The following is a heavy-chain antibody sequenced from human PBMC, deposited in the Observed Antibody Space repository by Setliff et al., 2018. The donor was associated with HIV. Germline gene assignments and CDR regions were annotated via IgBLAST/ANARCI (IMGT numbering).Heavy chain of an antibody. J-gene: IGHJ1*01. Sequence: SETLSLTCTVSGGSISCGGYYWSWIRQHPGKGLEWIGYIYYSGSTYYNPSLKSLVTISLDTSKNQFSLKLSSVTAADTAVYYCARGWGYSYALNWGQGTLVTVSS. CDR2: IYYSGST. D-gene: IGHD5-18*01. CDR3: ARGWGYSYALN. CDR1: GGSISCGGYY. V-gene: IGHV4-31*01.